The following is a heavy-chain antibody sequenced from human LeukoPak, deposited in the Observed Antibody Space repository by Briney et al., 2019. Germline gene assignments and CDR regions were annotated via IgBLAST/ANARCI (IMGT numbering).Heavy chain of an antibody. CDR1: GGSISSSPYY. CDR3: ARRGPSGRSLDY. J-gene: IGHJ4*02. CDR2: IYYGGST. D-gene: IGHD3-10*01. Sequence: NPSETLSLTCTVSGGSISSSPYYWGWIRQPPGKGLEWIGNIYYGGSTYYNPSLKTRVTISVDTSKNQFSLKLSSVTAADTAVYYCARRGPSGRSLDYWGQGTLVTVSS. V-gene: IGHV4-39*01.